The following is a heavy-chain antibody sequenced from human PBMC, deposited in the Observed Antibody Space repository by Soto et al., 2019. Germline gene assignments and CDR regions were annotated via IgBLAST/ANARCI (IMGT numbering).Heavy chain of an antibody. D-gene: IGHD3-22*01. CDR1: GGSISSDDYY. Sequence: PSETLSLPCTVSGGSISSDDYYWSWIRQAPGRGLEWIGYIHSSGSIYYNPSLESRATMSIDTAGNQFSLKVSSVTVADTAVYYCARDLDGLHDDTSGPFPRPGWGQGTLVTVSS. CDR3: ARDLDGLHDDTSGPFPRPG. CDR2: IHSSGSI. J-gene: IGHJ1*01. V-gene: IGHV4-30-4*01.